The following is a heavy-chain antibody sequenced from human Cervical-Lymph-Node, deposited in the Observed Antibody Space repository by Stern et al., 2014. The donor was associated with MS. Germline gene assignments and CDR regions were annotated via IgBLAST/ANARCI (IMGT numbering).Heavy chain of an antibody. CDR2: ISVNNGNT. V-gene: IGHV1-18*01. Sequence: QVQLVQSGTEVKKPGASVKVSCKASGYTFSSYGINWVRQAPGQGLEWIGWISVNNGNTKYAQKVQGRVTMTTDTSTDTAYMELRSLRSDDTAVYYCARDGSGYSSGETLFDNWGQGTLVTVSS. J-gene: IGHJ4*02. D-gene: IGHD5-18*01. CDR1: GYTFSSYG. CDR3: ARDGSGYSSGETLFDN.